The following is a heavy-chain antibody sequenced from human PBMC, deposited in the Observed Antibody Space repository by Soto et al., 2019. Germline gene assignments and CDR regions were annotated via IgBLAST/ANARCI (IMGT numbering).Heavy chain of an antibody. V-gene: IGHV3-7*01. CDR1: GFTFSSYW. D-gene: IGHD4-17*01. CDR2: IKQDGSDK. CDR3: ARDWHDDGGNYDAFDI. J-gene: IGHJ3*02. Sequence: GGSLRLSCAASGFTFSSYWMSWVRQAPGKGLEWVANIKQDGSDKDYVDSVKGRFTISRDNAKNSLYLQMNSLRAEDTAVYYCARDWHDDGGNYDAFDIWGQGTMVTVSS.